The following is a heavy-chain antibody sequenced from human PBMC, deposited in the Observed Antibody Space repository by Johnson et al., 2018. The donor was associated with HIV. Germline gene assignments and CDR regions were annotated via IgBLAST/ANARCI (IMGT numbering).Heavy chain of an antibody. CDR3: ARESRLGPLAHAFDI. V-gene: IGHV3-33*08. J-gene: IGHJ3*02. D-gene: IGHD7-27*01. Sequence: QVQLVESGGGLVQPGGSLRLSCAASGFTVSSIYMSWVRQAPGKGLAWVAVIWYDGSNKYYADSVKGRFPVSRENAKNSLYLQMNSLRAEDTAVYYCARESRLGPLAHAFDIWGQGTMVTVSS. CDR2: IWYDGSNK. CDR1: GFTVSSIY.